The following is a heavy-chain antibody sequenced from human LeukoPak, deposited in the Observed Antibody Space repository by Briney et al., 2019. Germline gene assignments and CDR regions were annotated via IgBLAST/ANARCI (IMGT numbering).Heavy chain of an antibody. CDR3: ARHTYSSSSGFDI. CDR2: IYYSGSA. V-gene: IGHV4-39*01. D-gene: IGHD6-13*01. CDR1: GGSINSSSYY. Sequence: SETLSLTCTVSGGSINSSSYYWGWIRQPPGKGLEWIGSIYYSGSAYYNPSLKSRVTISVDTSKNQFSLKLSSVTAADTAVYYCARHTYSSSSGFDIWGQGTMVTVSS. J-gene: IGHJ3*02.